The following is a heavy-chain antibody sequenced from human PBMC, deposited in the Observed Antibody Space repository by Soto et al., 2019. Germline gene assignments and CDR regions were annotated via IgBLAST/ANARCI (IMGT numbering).Heavy chain of an antibody. CDR3: ARRYGYSFDY. D-gene: IGHD5-18*01. CDR2: IYYSGST. V-gene: IGHV4-59*08. Sequence: PSETLCLTCTVSGGSISSYDLSWIRQPPGKGLEWIGYIYYSGSTNYNPSLKSRVTISVDTSKNQLSLKLSSVTAADTAVYYCARRYGYSFDYWGQGTLVTVSS. CDR1: GGSISSYD. J-gene: IGHJ4*02.